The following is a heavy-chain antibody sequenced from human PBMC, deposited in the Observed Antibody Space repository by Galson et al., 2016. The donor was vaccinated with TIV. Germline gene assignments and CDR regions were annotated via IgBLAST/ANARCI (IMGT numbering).Heavy chain of an antibody. D-gene: IGHD5-24*01. CDR2: ALPMFGTS. J-gene: IGHJ5*02. V-gene: IGHV1-69*13. Sequence: SVKVSCKASGDTFNSYAINWVRPAPGQGLEWVGRALPMFGTSNYAEEFQDRVTITADESMSTAYMELSSLTSDDTAVYYCAISSRRDRYGHTNWFDPWGQGTLVTVSS. CDR1: GDTFNSYA. CDR3: AISSRRDRYGHTNWFDP.